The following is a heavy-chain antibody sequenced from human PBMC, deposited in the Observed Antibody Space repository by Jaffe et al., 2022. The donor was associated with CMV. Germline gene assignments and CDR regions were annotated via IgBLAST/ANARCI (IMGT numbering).Heavy chain of an antibody. CDR2: IYYSGST. V-gene: IGHV4-61*01. CDR1: GGSVSSGSYY. CDR3: ARALEIDAFDI. J-gene: IGHJ3*02. D-gene: IGHD1-1*01. Sequence: QVQLQESGPGLVKPSETLSLTCTVSGGSVSSGSYYWSWIRQPPGKGLEWIGYIYYSGSTNYNPSLKSRVTISVDTSKNQFSLKLSSVTAADTAVYYCARALEIDAFDIWGQGTMVTVSS.